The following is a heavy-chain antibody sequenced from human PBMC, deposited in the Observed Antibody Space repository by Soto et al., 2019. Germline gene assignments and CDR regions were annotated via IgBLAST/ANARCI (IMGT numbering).Heavy chain of an antibody. CDR1: GGTIRSYA. V-gene: IGHV1-69*12. CDR2: IIPIFGKP. D-gene: IGHD3-22*01. CDR3: ARPNQYYFETGAQSAWFDP. Sequence: QVQLVQSGAEVKKPGSSVKVSCKASGGTIRSYAISWVRQAPGQGLEWMGGIIPIFGKPKYAQKFQGRVTITADESTSTAYMELSSLRSEDTAVYYCARPNQYYFETGAQSAWFDPWSQGTLVTVSS. J-gene: IGHJ5*02.